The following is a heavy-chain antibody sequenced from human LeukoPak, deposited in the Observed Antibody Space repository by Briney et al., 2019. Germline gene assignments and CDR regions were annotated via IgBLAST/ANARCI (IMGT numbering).Heavy chain of an antibody. D-gene: IGHD3-3*01. Sequence: ASVKVSCKASGYTFTSYYMHWVRQAPGQGLEWMGIINPSGGSTSYAQKFQGRVTMTEDTSTDTAYMELSSLRSEDTAVYYCATANVFWPYEYFQHWGQGTLVTVSS. J-gene: IGHJ1*01. CDR2: INPSGGST. CDR1: GYTFTSYY. CDR3: ATANVFWPYEYFQH. V-gene: IGHV1-46*01.